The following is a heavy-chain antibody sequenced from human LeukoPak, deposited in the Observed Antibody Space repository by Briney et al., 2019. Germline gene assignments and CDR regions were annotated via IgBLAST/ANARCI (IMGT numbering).Heavy chain of an antibody. CDR2: IKQDGSKK. Sequence: PGGSLRLSCVASGFPFSSYWMTWVRQAPGKGLEWVANIKQDGSKKSYVDSVKGRFTISRDSSKNTLYLQMNSLRAEDTATYYCAKDYCRGGNCPLPFFDSWGQGTLVTVS. J-gene: IGHJ4*02. D-gene: IGHD2-15*01. V-gene: IGHV3-7*03. CDR1: GFPFSSYW. CDR3: AKDYCRGGNCPLPFFDS.